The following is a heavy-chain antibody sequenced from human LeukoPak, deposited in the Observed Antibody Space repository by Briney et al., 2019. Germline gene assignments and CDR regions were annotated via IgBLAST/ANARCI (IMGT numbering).Heavy chain of an antibody. CDR1: GFTFSGYW. CDR3: ARDGGIGFPFDF. V-gene: IGHV3-7*01. Sequence: GGSLRLSCAASGFTFSGYWMSWVRQAPGKGLEWLANIRHDGSDKYYVDSVKGRFTISRDNAKNSLSLQMNSLRVEDTAVYYCARDGGIGFPFDFWGQGTLVTVSS. CDR2: IRHDGSDK. J-gene: IGHJ4*02. D-gene: IGHD3-16*01.